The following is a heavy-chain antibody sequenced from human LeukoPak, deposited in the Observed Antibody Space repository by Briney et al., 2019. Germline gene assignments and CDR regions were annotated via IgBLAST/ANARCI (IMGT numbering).Heavy chain of an antibody. CDR3: ARVVAVTGTPVFYMDV. D-gene: IGHD6-19*01. V-gene: IGHV1-2*02. CDR2: INPNSGGT. J-gene: IGHJ6*03. CDR1: GYMFTGYY. Sequence: ASVKVSCKASGYMFTGYYMHWVRQAPGQGLEWMGWINPNSGGTNYAQKFQGRVTMTRDTSISTAYMDLNRLRSDDTAVYYCARVVAVTGTPVFYMDVWGKGTTVTVSS.